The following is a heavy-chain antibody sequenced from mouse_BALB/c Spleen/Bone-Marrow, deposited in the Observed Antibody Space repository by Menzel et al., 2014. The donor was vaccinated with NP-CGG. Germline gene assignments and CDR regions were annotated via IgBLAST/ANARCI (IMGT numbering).Heavy chain of an antibody. CDR1: GYTFTSSW. D-gene: IGHD2-1*01. V-gene: IGHV1S130*01. Sequence: VQLQQSGSVLVRPGASVKLSCKASGYTFTSSWMHWAKQRPGQGLEWIGEIHPNSGNTNYNEKFKGKATLTVDTSSSTAYVDLSSLTSEDSAVYYCAREKIYGNYLWYFDVWGAGTTVTVS. J-gene: IGHJ1*01. CDR2: IHPNSGNT. CDR3: AREKIYGNYLWYFDV.